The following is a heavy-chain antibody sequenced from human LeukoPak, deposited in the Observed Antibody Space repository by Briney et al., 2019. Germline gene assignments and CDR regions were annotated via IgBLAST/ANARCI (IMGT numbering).Heavy chain of an antibody. V-gene: IGHV4-34*01. CDR1: GGSFSDYY. D-gene: IGHD6-6*01. Sequence: SETLSLTCAVYGGSFSDYYWSWIRQPPGKGLEWIGEINHSGITNYNPSLKSRVTISVDTSKNQFSLKLSSVTAADTAVYYCARGVAARAYGYWGQGTPVTVSS. J-gene: IGHJ4*02. CDR3: ARGVAARAYGY. CDR2: INHSGIT.